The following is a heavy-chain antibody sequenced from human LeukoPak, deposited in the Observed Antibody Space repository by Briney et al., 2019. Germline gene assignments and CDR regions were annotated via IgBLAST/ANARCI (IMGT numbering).Heavy chain of an antibody. D-gene: IGHD3-10*01. Sequence: GGTLRLSCSASEFTFSSSAMYWVRQAPGKGLEYVSAFSSDGSSTFYADSVKGRFTISRDNSKNMLYLHMSSLRADDTAVYYWGKTLKDYGSGRGLFDSWGQGILVSVSS. CDR3: GKTLKDYGSGRGLFDS. CDR1: EFTFSSSA. V-gene: IGHV3-64D*06. J-gene: IGHJ4*02. CDR2: FSSDGSST.